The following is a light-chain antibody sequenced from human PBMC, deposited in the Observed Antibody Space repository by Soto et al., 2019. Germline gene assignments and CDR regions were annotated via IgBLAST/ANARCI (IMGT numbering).Light chain of an antibody. CDR3: SSYSSSSTLV. V-gene: IGLV2-14*01. J-gene: IGLJ1*01. CDR1: SSDVGGYKY. Sequence: QSVLTQPASVSGSPGQSITIACTGTSSDVGGYKYVSWYQQHPGKAPKPMIYEVSNRPSGVSNRFSGSKSGNTASLTISGLQAEDEADYYCSSYSSSSTLVFGTGTKVTVL. CDR2: EVS.